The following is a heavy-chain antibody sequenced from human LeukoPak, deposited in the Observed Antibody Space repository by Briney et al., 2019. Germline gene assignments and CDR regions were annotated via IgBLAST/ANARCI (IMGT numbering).Heavy chain of an antibody. D-gene: IGHD3-22*01. CDR1: GYTFTSYY. Sequence: ASVKVSCKASGYTFTSYYMHWVRQAPGQGLEWMGWINPNSGGTNYAQKSQGRVTMTRDTSISTAYMELSRLRSDDTAVYYCARDPRPESNVYDSSGYYEPYFDYWGQGTLVTVSS. CDR2: INPNSGGT. J-gene: IGHJ4*02. CDR3: ARDPRPESNVYDSSGYYEPYFDY. V-gene: IGHV1-2*02.